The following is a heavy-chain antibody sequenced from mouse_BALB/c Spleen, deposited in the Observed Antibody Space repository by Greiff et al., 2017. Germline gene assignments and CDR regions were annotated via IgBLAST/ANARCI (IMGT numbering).Heavy chain of an antibody. Sequence: EVQVVESGGGLVKPGGSLKLSCAASGFTFSSYAMSWVRQSPEKRLEWVAEISSGGSYTYYPDTVTGRFTISRDNAKNTLYLEMSSLRSEDTAMYYCARAPLYYGSSPAWFAYWGQGTLVTVSA. V-gene: IGHV5-9-4*01. CDR1: GFTFSSYA. CDR2: ISSGGSYT. CDR3: ARAPLYYGSSPAWFAY. J-gene: IGHJ3*01. D-gene: IGHD1-1*01.